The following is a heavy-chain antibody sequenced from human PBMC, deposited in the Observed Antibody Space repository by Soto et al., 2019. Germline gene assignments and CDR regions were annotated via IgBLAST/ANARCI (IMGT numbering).Heavy chain of an antibody. CDR3: AREWELLQSWFDP. D-gene: IGHD1-26*01. CDR2: IYHSGST. V-gene: IGHV4-4*02. J-gene: IGHJ5*02. Sequence: SETLSLTCAVSGGSISSSNWWSWVRRPPGKGLEWIGEIYHSGSTNYNPSLKSRVTISVDKSKNQFSLKLSSVTAADTAVYYCAREWELLQSWFDPWGQGTLVTVSS. CDR1: GGSISSSNW.